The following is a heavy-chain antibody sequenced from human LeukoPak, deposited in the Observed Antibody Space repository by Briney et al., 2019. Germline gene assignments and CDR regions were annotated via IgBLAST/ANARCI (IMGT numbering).Heavy chain of an antibody. V-gene: IGHV1-8*01. CDR1: GYTFNSHD. CDR3: ARGYSPTLRTTGNDY. CDR2: MNPYSGNT. J-gene: IGHJ4*02. Sequence: HGASVKVSCKASGYTFNSHDINWVRQATGQGLEWMGWMNPYSGNTGYAQKFQGRVTMTRDTSINTAYLEFYSLRSEDTAVYYCARGYSPTLRTTGNDYWGQGTLVTVSS. D-gene: IGHD1-1*01.